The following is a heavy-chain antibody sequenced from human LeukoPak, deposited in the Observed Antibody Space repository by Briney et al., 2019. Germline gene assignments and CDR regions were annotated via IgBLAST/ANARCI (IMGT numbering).Heavy chain of an antibody. V-gene: IGHV4-34*01. CDR3: ARHRERWLSQSPFDY. CDR1: GGSSSGYY. CDR2: INHSGST. D-gene: IGHD5-24*01. Sequence: SETLSLTCAVYGGSSSGYYWSWIRQPPGKGLEWIGEINHSGSTNYNPSLKSRVTISVDTSKNQFSLKLSSVTAADTAVYYCARHRERWLSQSPFDYWGQGTLVTVSS. J-gene: IGHJ4*02.